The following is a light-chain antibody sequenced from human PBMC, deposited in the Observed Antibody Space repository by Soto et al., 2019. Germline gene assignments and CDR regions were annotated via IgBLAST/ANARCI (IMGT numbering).Light chain of an antibody. Sequence: EIVLTQSPGTLSLSPGERATLSCRASQSVSSNYLAWYQQKPGQAPRLLIYGASTRATGFPARFSGSGSGTEFTLTISSLQSEDSAVYYCQQYNDWPPWTFGQGTKVDI. J-gene: IGKJ1*01. CDR1: QSVSSN. V-gene: IGKV3-15*01. CDR2: GAS. CDR3: QQYNDWPPWT.